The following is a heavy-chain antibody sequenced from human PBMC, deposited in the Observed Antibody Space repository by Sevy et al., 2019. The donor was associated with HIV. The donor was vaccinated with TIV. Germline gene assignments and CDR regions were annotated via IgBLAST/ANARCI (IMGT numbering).Heavy chain of an antibody. V-gene: IGHV3-33*08. CDR2: IWYDGTIK. D-gene: IGHD2-21*02. J-gene: IGHJ4*02. CDR3: ARGGGYCGGDCYAIDY. CDR1: GFTFISYV. Sequence: GGSLRLSCAASGFTFISYVMHWVRQAPGKGLEWVALIWYDGTIKYYADSVKGRFTISRDNSKDTLFLQMNSLTPEDTDVYYCARGGGYCGGDCYAIDYWGQGALVTVSS.